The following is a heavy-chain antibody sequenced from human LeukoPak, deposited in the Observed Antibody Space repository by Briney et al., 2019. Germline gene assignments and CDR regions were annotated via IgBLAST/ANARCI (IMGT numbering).Heavy chain of an antibody. CDR1: GGSFSGYY. CDR2: INHSGST. Sequence: SETLSLTCAVYGGSFSGYYWSWIRQPPGKGLEWIGEINHSGSTNYNPSLKSRVTISVDTSKNQFPLKLSSVTAADTAVYYCARGGKYWGQGTLVTVSS. J-gene: IGHJ4*02. D-gene: IGHD4-23*01. CDR3: ARGGKY. V-gene: IGHV4-34*01.